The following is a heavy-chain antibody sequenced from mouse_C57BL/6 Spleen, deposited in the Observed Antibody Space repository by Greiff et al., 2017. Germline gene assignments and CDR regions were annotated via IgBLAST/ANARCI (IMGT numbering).Heavy chain of an antibody. CDR3: ARTDSSGPDY. D-gene: IGHD3-2*02. J-gene: IGHJ2*01. V-gene: IGHV1-63*01. CDR2: IYPGGGYT. Sequence: VQRVESGAELVRPGTSVKMSCKASGYTFTNYWIGWAKQRPGHGLEWIGDIYPGGGYTNYNEKFKGKATLTADKSTSTAYMQFSSLTSEDSAIYYCARTDSSGPDYWGQGTTLTVSS. CDR1: GYTFTNYW.